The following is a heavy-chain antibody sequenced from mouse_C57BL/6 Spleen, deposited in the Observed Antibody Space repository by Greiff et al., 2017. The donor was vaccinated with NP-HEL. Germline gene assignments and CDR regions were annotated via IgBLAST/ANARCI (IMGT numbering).Heavy chain of an antibody. Sequence: QVQLQQPGAELVRPGTSVKLSCKASGYTFTSYWMHWVKQRPGQGLEWIGVIDPSDSYTNYNQKFKGKATLTVDTSSSTAYMQLSSLTSEDSAVYYCAREAYYSNYDFAYWGQGTLVTVSA. J-gene: IGHJ3*01. V-gene: IGHV1-59*01. CDR2: IDPSDSYT. D-gene: IGHD2-5*01. CDR1: GYTFTSYW. CDR3: AREAYYSNYDFAY.